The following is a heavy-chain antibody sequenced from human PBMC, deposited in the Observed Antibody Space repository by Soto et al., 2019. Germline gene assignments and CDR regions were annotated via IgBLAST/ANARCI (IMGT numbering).Heavy chain of an antibody. CDR2: IYHSGST. CDR1: GGSMSSSNW. J-gene: IGHJ4*02. V-gene: IGHV4-4*02. Sequence: SEILSVRYAVSGGSMSSSNWWGWVRQPPGKGLEWIGEIYHSGSTNHNPSLKSRVTISVDKSKNQFSLKLSSVTAAHTDVYYCARHQGIEAAGDWGRGTLVTVSS. CDR3: ARHQGIEAAGD. D-gene: IGHD6-13*01.